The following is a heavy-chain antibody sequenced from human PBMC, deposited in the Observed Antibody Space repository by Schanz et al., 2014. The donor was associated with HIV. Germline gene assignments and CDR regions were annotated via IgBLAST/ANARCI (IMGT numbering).Heavy chain of an antibody. D-gene: IGHD3-16*01. V-gene: IGHV3-9*01. CDR2: ISWSSGNI. J-gene: IGHJ3*02. CDR3: AKTTWGRRVDAFDI. Sequence: EVQLVESGGGLVHPGGSLRLSCAGSGFTFGNYAMHWVRQAPGKGLEWVSGISWSSGNIGYADSVKGRFTISRDNAKNSLYLQMNSLRREDTAVYYCAKTTWGRRVDAFDIWGQGTMVTVSS. CDR1: GFTFGNYA.